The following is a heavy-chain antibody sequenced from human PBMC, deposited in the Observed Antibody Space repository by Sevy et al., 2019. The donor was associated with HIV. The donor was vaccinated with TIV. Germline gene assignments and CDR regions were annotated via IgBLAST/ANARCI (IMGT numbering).Heavy chain of an antibody. V-gene: IGHV3-23*01. CDR1: GFSFDSYG. CDR2: ISGSGSRT. CDR3: GKGGGGHYDPDEIGYYFYYYNMDV. J-gene: IGHJ6*03. Sequence: GGSLRLSCAVSGFSFDSYGMTWVRQAPGKGLEWVSGISGSGSRTYYADSVKGRFIISRDNSKNTLDLQMNSLRSEDTALLYSGKGGGGHYDPDEIGYYFYYYNMDVWGKGTTVTVSS. D-gene: IGHD3-22*01.